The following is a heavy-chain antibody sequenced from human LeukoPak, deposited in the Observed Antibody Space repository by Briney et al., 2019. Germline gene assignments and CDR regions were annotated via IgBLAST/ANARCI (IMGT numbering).Heavy chain of an antibody. CDR3: AGPIAAVHHAFDI. J-gene: IGHJ3*02. V-gene: IGHV3-48*01. CDR2: ISSSSSTI. Sequence: GGSLRLSCAASGFTFCSYGMNWVRQAPGKGLEWVSYISSSSSTIYYADSVKGRFTISRDNAKNSLYLQMNSLRAEDTAVYYCAGPIAAVHHAFDIWGQGTMVTVSS. D-gene: IGHD6-13*01. CDR1: GFTFCSYG.